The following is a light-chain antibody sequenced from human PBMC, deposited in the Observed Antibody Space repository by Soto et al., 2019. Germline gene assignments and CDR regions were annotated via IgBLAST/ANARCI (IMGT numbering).Light chain of an antibody. Sequence: QSALTQPASVSGSPGQSITISCTGTSSDVGGYNYVSWYQQYPGKAPKLIIYEVSNRPSGVSNRFSGSKSGNTASLTISGLQAEDEADYYCSSYTSTILVFGGGTKLTVL. CDR1: SSDVGGYNY. V-gene: IGLV2-14*01. CDR3: SSYTSTILV. J-gene: IGLJ3*02. CDR2: EVS.